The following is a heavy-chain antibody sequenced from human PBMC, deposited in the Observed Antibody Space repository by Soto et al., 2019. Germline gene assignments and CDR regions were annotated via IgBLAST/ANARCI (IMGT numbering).Heavy chain of an antibody. CDR1: GFTFSSYA. CDR2: ISGSGGST. Sequence: GGSLRLSCAASGFTFSSYAMSWVRQAPGKGLEWVSAISGSGGSTYYADSVKGRFTISRDNSKNTLYLQMNSLRAEDTAVYYCAKDGEYSSGWYFAFDMWGQGTMVTVSS. V-gene: IGHV3-23*01. CDR3: AKDGEYSSGWYFAFDM. D-gene: IGHD6-19*01. J-gene: IGHJ3*02.